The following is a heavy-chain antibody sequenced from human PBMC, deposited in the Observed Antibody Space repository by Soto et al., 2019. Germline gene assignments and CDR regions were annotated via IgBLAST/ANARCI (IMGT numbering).Heavy chain of an antibody. Sequence: GGSLRLSCAASGFTFTNYAMNLVRQGPGKGLEWVSAISGSGGTTYYADSVKGRFTISRDNSRNTLYLQMNSLRADDTAVYYCARDWKYSAYDGFAPWGQGTLVTVSS. J-gene: IGHJ5*02. CDR3: ARDWKYSAYDGFAP. D-gene: IGHD5-12*01. V-gene: IGHV3-23*01. CDR2: ISGSGGTT. CDR1: GFTFTNYA.